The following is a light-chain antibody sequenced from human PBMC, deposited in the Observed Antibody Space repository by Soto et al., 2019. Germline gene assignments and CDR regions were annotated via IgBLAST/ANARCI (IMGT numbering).Light chain of an antibody. CDR2: GTS. V-gene: IGKV3-20*01. Sequence: EIVLTQSPGTLSLSPGERATVSCRTSQSIDSKSLVWYQQRVGQAPRLLIYGTSSRGTGIPDRFSGSGSGTEFTLTISRLEPEDFAVYFCQYYGVSFTFGPGTKVEIK. J-gene: IGKJ3*01. CDR3: QYYGVSFT. CDR1: QSIDSKS.